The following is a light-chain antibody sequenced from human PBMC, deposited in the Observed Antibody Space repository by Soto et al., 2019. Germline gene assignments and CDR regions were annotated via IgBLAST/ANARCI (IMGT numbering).Light chain of an antibody. CDR1: QDISSW. CDR2: AAS. CDR3: QQANSFPWT. Sequence: DIQMTQSPSSVSASVGDRVTITCRASQDISSWLAWFQQKPGKAPKLLIYAASILQSGVPLRFSGSGSGTDFTLTISSLQPEDFATYYCQQANSFPWTFGQGTKVDIK. V-gene: IGKV1D-12*01. J-gene: IGKJ1*01.